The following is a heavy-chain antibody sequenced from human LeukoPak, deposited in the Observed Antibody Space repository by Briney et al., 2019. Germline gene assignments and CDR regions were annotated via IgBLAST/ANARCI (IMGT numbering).Heavy chain of an antibody. Sequence: PGGSLRLSCAASGFTFSSYAMSWVRQAPGKGLEWVSAISGSGGSTYYADSVKGRFTISRDNSKNTLYLQMNSLRAEDTAVYYCAKNPTRGYSSSSDYFDYWGQGTLVTVSS. CDR1: GFTFSSYA. D-gene: IGHD6-6*01. V-gene: IGHV3-23*01. J-gene: IGHJ4*02. CDR3: AKNPTRGYSSSSDYFDY. CDR2: ISGSGGST.